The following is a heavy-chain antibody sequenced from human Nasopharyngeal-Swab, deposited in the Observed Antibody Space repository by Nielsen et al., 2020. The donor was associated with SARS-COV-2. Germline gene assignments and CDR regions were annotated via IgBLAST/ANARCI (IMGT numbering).Heavy chain of an antibody. D-gene: IGHD4-11*01. V-gene: IGHV4-34*01. Sequence: SETLSLTCGVYGGSFSDHYWSWIRQPPGKGLEWIGEINHSGSTNYNPSLKSRVTMSVDTSKNQFSLNLSSVTAADTAVYYCARDRADYHISYYYYYMDVWGKGTTDAVSS. CDR2: INHSGST. CDR3: ARDRADYHISYYYYYMDV. J-gene: IGHJ6*03. CDR1: GGSFSDHY.